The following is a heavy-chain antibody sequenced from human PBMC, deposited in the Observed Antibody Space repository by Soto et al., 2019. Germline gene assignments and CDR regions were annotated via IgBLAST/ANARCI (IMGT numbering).Heavy chain of an antibody. CDR3: ATGDVWGNLLAY. D-gene: IGHD3-16*01. CDR2: IYYTVST. V-gene: IGHV4-31*03. J-gene: IGHJ4*02. CDR1: GASINSAGSY. Sequence: TLSLTYTVSGASINSAGSYSSWIREHPGTGLEWIGNIYYTVSTSYNPSLNSRVTLSLDTSKNQFSLWLSSVTAEHTAVYYCATGDVWGNLLAYWGQGALVSVSS.